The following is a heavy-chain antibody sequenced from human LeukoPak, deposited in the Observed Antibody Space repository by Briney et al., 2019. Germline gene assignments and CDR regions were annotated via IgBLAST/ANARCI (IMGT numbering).Heavy chain of an antibody. CDR2: ISRNSGSI. Sequence: GGSLRLSCAASGFTFEDYAMHWVRQAPGKGLEWVSGISRNSGSIGYADSVKGRFTISRDNAKNSLYLQMNSLRAEDTAVYYCARDSAGRYSYGLWQYYYYYMDVWGKGTTVTVSS. CDR3: ARDSAGRYSYGLWQYYYYYMDV. D-gene: IGHD5-18*01. J-gene: IGHJ6*03. V-gene: IGHV3-9*01. CDR1: GFTFEDYA.